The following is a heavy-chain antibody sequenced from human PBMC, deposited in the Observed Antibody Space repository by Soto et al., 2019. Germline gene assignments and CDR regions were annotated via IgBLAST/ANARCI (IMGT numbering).Heavy chain of an antibody. CDR3: AHHYCSPASGGFDS. Sequence: SGPTLVNPTQTLTLTCTFSGFSLSTSGVGVGWIRQPPGKALEWLALIYWNDDKRYSPSLKSRLTITKDTSKNQVVLTMTNMDPVDTAPYFCAHHYCSPASGGFDSWGQGTLVTVSS. J-gene: IGHJ5*01. CDR1: GFSLSTSGVG. D-gene: IGHD6-13*01. CDR2: IYWNDDK. V-gene: IGHV2-5*01.